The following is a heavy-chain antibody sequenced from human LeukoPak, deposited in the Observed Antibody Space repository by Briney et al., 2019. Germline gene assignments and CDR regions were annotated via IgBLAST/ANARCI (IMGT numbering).Heavy chain of an antibody. V-gene: IGHV6-1*01. CDR2: TYHRSRWYY. CDR1: GDSVSSNSAT. D-gene: IGHD6-13*01. CDR3: AYTSSSMPDAFDI. Sequence: SQTLSLTCAISGDSVSSNSATWDWIRQSPSRGLEWLGRTYHRSRWYYDYAASVKSRITINPETSKNQFSLQLTSVIPEDTAVYYCAYTSSSMPDAFDIWGQRTMVIVSS. J-gene: IGHJ3*02.